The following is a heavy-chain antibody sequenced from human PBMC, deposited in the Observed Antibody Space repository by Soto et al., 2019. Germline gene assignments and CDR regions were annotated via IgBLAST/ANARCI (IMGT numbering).Heavy chain of an antibody. V-gene: IGHV3-53*01. J-gene: IGHJ4*02. Sequence: PGGSLRLSCAAFGFTLDKYTMGWVRQAPGKGLEWVAESFSSGGTQYADSVKGRFTISRDNSRNMVFLQMNGLRVEDTALYYCARDREPDAIWTSDSWGQGALVTVSS. D-gene: IGHD2-21*01. CDR1: GFTLDKYT. CDR2: SFSSGGT. CDR3: ARDREPDAIWTSDS.